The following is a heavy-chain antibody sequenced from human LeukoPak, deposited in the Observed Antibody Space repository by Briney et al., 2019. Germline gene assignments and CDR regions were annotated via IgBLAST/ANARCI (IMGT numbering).Heavy chain of an antibody. CDR2: IIPILGIA. J-gene: IGHJ4*02. CDR1: GGTFSSYA. D-gene: IGHD3-22*01. Sequence: PWSSVKVSCKASGGTFSSYAISWVRQAPGQGLEWMGRIIPILGIANYAQKFQGRVRMTTDEFTSTAYMELSSLRSEDTALYFCARLIYDSSGRPEFFDDWGRGTLVTVSS. V-gene: IGHV1-69*04. CDR3: ARLIYDSSGRPEFFDD.